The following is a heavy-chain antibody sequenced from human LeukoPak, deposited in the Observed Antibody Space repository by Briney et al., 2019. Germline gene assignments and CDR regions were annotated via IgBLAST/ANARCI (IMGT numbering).Heavy chain of an antibody. CDR1: GGSIRSNSYY. Sequence: SETLSLTCIVSGGSIRSNSYYWGWIRQPPGKGLEWIGSIFYSGTTYYNPSLKSRVTISVDTSKNQFSLKLSSVTAADTAAYYCARTSGYLSFWFDPWGQGTLVTVSS. V-gene: IGHV4-39*01. J-gene: IGHJ5*02. D-gene: IGHD6-25*01. CDR2: IFYSGTT. CDR3: ARTSGYLSFWFDP.